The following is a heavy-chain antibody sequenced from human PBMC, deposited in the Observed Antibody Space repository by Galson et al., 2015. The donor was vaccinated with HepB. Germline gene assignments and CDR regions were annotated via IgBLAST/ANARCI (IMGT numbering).Heavy chain of an antibody. CDR1: GYPFPSLG. CDR3: AREAGFEVFGVAVRRNWLDP. CDR2: ISAFRGKI. Sequence: SVKVSCKASGYPFPSLGFIWVRQAPGQGLEWMGWISAFRGKIAYAQNFQGRVTLTTDASTNTAYMEVRSLKVDDTAVYYCAREAGFEVFGVAVRRNWLDPWGQGTLVTVSS. D-gene: IGHD3-3*01. V-gene: IGHV1-18*01. J-gene: IGHJ5*02.